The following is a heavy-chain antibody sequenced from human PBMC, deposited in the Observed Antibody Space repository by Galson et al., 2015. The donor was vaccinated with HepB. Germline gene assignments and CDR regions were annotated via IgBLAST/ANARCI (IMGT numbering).Heavy chain of an antibody. V-gene: IGHV1-69*06. J-gene: IGHJ4*02. Sequence: SVKVSCKASGGTFSSYAISWVRQAPGQGLEWMGGIIPIFGTANYAQKFQGRVTITADKSTSTAYMELSSLRSEDTAVYYCARVPRGITGTTYFDYWGQGTLVTVSS. CDR2: IIPIFGTA. D-gene: IGHD1-7*01. CDR1: GGTFSSYA. CDR3: ARVPRGITGTTYFDY.